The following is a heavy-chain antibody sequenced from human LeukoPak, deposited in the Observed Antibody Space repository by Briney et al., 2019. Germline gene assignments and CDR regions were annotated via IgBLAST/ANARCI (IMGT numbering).Heavy chain of an antibody. J-gene: IGHJ5*02. V-gene: IGHV3-9*01. Sequence: GRSLRLSCAASGFTFDDYAMHWVRRAPGKGLQWVSGISWNSGSIGYADSVKGRFTISRDNAKNSLYLQMNSLRAEDTALYYCAKGVSGYQGGWFDPWGQGTLVTVSS. CDR2: ISWNSGSI. CDR1: GFTFDDYA. CDR3: AKGVSGYQGGWFDP. D-gene: IGHD3-22*01.